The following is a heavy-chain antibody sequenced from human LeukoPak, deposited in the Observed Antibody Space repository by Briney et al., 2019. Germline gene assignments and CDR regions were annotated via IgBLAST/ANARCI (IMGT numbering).Heavy chain of an antibody. V-gene: IGHV4-4*02. CDR2: VNLQGST. J-gene: IGHJ4*02. CDR3: AREGGPYRPLDY. CDR1: GGSITSTNY. Sequence: KPSETLSLTCGVSGGSITSTNYWTWVHPPPGKGLEWIGEVNLQGSTNYNPSLMGRVAISVDMSENHISLQLTSVTAADTAVYYCAREGGPYRPLDYSGQGTLVTVSS.